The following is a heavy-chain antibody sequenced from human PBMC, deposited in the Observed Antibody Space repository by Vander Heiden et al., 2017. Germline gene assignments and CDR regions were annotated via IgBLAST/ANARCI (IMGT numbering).Heavy chain of an antibody. Sequence: EVQLVQSGGGLVQPGASLRLSCGPSGFPLCSYTMTWGRQTPGKGLEWISYISATGVTIYYSQSVEGRFTISRDNVKNSLYLQMNNLRDDDTGVYYCARDPKLYGAFGPYFDYWGQGVLVTVAS. CDR2: ISATGVTI. V-gene: IGHV3-48*02. CDR1: GFPLCSYT. J-gene: IGHJ4*02. D-gene: IGHD2-15*01. CDR3: ARDPKLYGAFGPYFDY.